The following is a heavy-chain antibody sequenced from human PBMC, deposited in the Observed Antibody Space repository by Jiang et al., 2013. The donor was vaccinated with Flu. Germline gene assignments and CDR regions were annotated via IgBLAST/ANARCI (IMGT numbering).Heavy chain of an antibody. D-gene: IGHD3-9*01. CDR3: ARDDLTGYSHIFHS. Sequence: SGAEVKKAGASVKVSCRASGYRFDDFGISWVRQAPGQDFEWMGWISPYIGNTNYAQTFRGRVTLTTDTSTNTAYMELRSLRSDDTAVYYCARDDLTGYSHIFHSWGQGTPVTVSS. J-gene: IGHJ4*02. V-gene: IGHV1-18*04. CDR2: ISPYIGNT. CDR1: GYRFDDFG.